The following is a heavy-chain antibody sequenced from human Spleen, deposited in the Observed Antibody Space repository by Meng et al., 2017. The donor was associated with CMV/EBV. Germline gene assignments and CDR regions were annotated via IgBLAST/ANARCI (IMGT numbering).Heavy chain of an antibody. D-gene: IGHD2-2*01. CDR3: ARDIVVVPAAYNWFDP. V-gene: IGHV4-34*01. CDR1: GGSFSGYY. Sequence: QVQLQQWGAGLLKPSETLSLTCAGYGGSFSGYYWSWIRQPPGKGLEWIGEINHSGSTNYNPSLKSRVTISVDTSKNQFSLKLSSVTAADTAVYYCARDIVVVPAAYNWFDPWGQGTLVTVSS. CDR2: INHSGST. J-gene: IGHJ5*02.